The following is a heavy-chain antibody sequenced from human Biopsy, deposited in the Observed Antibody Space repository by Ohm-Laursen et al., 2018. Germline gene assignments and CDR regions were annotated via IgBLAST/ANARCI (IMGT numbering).Heavy chain of an antibody. J-gene: IGHJ3*01. CDR3: ARVRVWADSEGAFDP. V-gene: IGHV4-59*01. CDR1: GGSINNFY. D-gene: IGHD1-26*01. Sequence: GTLSLACIVSGGSINNFYWSWIRQPPGKGLEWIGIIYYSGNTKYNPSLKSRVTISVDTFRNQFSLKLSSVTAADTAVYYCARVRVWADSEGAFDPWGQGTMVTVSS. CDR2: IYYSGNT.